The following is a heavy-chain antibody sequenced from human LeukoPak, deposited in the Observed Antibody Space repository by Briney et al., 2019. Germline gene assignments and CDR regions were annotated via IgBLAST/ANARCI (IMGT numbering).Heavy chain of an antibody. Sequence: PGGSLRLSCAASGFTFSDHHMSWIRQAPGKGLEWVSYISSSGGTMYYADSVKGRFTISRDNAKNSLYLQMNSLRAEDTAVYYCARDRYGSTGQLWLNLGYFDCWGQGTLVTVSS. CDR1: GFTFSDHH. V-gene: IGHV3-11*04. D-gene: IGHD5-18*01. J-gene: IGHJ4*02. CDR2: ISSSGGTM. CDR3: ARDRYGSTGQLWLNLGYFDC.